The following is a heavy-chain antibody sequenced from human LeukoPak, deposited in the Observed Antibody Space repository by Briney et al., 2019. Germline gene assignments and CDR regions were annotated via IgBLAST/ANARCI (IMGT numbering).Heavy chain of an antibody. J-gene: IGHJ4*02. CDR3: DTAVYYCARGTSVYYDILTAPTNPYFDY. V-gene: IGHV1-2*02. CDR1: GYTFTGYY. D-gene: IGHD3-9*01. Sequence: ASVKVSCKASGYTFTGYYMHWVRQAPGQGLEWMGWINPNSGGTDYAQMFQGRVTMTRDTSISTAYMELSRLRSDDTALRSDDTAVYYCARGTSVYYDILTAPTNPYFDYWGQGTLVTVSS. CDR2: INPNSGGT.